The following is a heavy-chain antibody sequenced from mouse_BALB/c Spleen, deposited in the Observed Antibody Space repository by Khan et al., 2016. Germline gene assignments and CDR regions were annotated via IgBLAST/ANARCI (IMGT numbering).Heavy chain of an antibody. D-gene: IGHD2-1*01. V-gene: IGHV1S135*01. CDR3: ASDLLWYAMDY. Sequence: VQLQQSGPELVKPAPSLKVSCKASGYPFTSYHMYWVQQSHGKNLEWIGYIDPYNGNTTYNQQFKGKATLTADHPSSTASMHLNSLTSDDSADYYCASDLLWYAMDYWGQGTSVTVTS. J-gene: IGHJ4*01. CDR1: GYPFTSYH. CDR2: IDPYNGNT.